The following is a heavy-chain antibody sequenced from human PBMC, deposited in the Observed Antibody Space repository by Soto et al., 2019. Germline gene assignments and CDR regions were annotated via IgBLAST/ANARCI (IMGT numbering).Heavy chain of an antibody. Sequence: ASVKVSCKASGYTFTSYDINWVRQATGQGLEWMGWMNPNSGNTGYAQKFQGRVTMTRNTSISTAYMELSSLRSEDTAVYYCARVSTVVVTASPYYYYYGMDVWGQGTTVTVSS. V-gene: IGHV1-8*01. CDR2: MNPNSGNT. D-gene: IGHD2-21*02. J-gene: IGHJ6*02. CDR1: GYTFTSYD. CDR3: ARVSTVVVTASPYYYYYGMDV.